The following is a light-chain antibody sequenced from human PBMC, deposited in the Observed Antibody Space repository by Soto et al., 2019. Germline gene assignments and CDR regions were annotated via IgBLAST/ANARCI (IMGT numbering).Light chain of an antibody. CDR3: SSYTSSSTYV. Sequence: QSVLTQPASVSGSPGQSLTISCTGTSSDVGRYNYVSWYQQHPGKAPKLMIYEVSNRPSGVSNRFSGSKSGNTASLTISGLQAEDEADYYCSSYTSSSTYVFGTGTKLTVL. CDR2: EVS. J-gene: IGLJ1*01. CDR1: SSDVGRYNY. V-gene: IGLV2-14*01.